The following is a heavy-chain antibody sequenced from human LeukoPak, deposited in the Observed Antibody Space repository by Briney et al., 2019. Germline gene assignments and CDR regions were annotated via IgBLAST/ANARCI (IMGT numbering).Heavy chain of an antibody. CDR1: GFTFSNFW. D-gene: IGHD6-6*01. CDR2: MDIDGITT. CDR3: ARSNSSSFDY. V-gene: IGHV3-74*01. Sequence: GGSLRPASAASGFTFSNFWVRWDRPAPGEGLVWVSRMDIDGITTNNADSVKGRFTISRGNAKHTLYLQVNCVRAEDTAVYYCARSNSSSFDYWGQGTLVTVSS. J-gene: IGHJ4*02.